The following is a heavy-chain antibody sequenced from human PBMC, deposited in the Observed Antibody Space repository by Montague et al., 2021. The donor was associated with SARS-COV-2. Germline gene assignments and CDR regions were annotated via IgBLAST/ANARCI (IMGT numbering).Heavy chain of an antibody. J-gene: IGHJ4*02. Sequence: SETLSLTCAVSRGSFSNYYWTWVRQAPGKGLLWIGEINQDGNSNYNPSLKSRVTLSIDTSKDQISLKVTSVTAGDTAVYYCARGRPVRMTMRHFERTSSGSLDMWGQGTPVTVSS. CDR1: RGSFSNYY. CDR2: INQDGNS. D-gene: IGHD3-9*01. CDR3: ARGRPVRMTMRHFERTSSGSLDM. V-gene: IGHV4-34*01.